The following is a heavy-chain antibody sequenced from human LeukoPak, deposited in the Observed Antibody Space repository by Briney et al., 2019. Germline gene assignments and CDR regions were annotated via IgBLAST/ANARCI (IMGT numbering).Heavy chain of an antibody. CDR3: ARGHCSSTSCYLFDY. J-gene: IGHJ4*02. D-gene: IGHD2-2*01. CDR1: GGSVSSGSYY. V-gene: IGHV4-61*01. Sequence: SETLSLTCTVSGGSVSSGSYYWSWIRQPPGKGLEWFGYIYYSGSTNYNPSLKSRVTISVDTSKNQFSLKLSSVTAADTAVYYCARGHCSSTSCYLFDYWGQGTLVTVSS. CDR2: IYYSGST.